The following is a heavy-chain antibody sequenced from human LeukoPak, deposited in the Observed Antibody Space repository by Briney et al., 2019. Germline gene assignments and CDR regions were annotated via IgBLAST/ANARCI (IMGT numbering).Heavy chain of an antibody. CDR2: FDPEDGET. CDR1: GYTLTELS. V-gene: IGHV1-24*01. Sequence: ASVKVSCKVSGYTLTELSMHWVRQAPGKGLEWMGGFDPEDGETIYAQKFQGRVTMTEDTSTDTAYMELSSLRSEDTAVYYCATAAAGMGDYYYGMDVWGQGTTVTVSS. J-gene: IGHJ6*02. D-gene: IGHD6-13*01. CDR3: ATAAAGMGDYYYGMDV.